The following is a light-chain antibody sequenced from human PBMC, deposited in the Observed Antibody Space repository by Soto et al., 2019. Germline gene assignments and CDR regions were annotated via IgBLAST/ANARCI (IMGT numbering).Light chain of an antibody. CDR2: EVT. CDR3: SSYPGSLYV. J-gene: IGLJ1*01. CDR1: SSDVGGYNY. Sequence: QSALTQPPSASGSPGQSVTISCTGTSSDVGGYNYVSWYQQHPGKAPKLMIYEVTKRPSGVPDRFSGSKSGNTASLTVSGLQAEDEADYYWSSYPGSLYVFGTGTKLTVL. V-gene: IGLV2-8*01.